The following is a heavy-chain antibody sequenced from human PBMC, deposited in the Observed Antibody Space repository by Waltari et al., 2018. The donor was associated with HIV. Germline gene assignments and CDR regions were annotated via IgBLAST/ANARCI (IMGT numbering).Heavy chain of an antibody. Sequence: EVQVVESGGSLVKPGGSLRVSCASFEGNFDHVWMTWVRQAPGKGLQWVGRIKSKRDGGATDYAASVKGRFVISRDDSQNTLYLQMNSLKIEDTAMYYCTTGGYPTEAFDIWGQGTMVTVSS. D-gene: IGHD6-25*01. CDR2: IKSKRDGGAT. J-gene: IGHJ3*02. CDR3: TTGGYPTEAFDI. CDR1: EGNFDHVW. V-gene: IGHV3-15*01.